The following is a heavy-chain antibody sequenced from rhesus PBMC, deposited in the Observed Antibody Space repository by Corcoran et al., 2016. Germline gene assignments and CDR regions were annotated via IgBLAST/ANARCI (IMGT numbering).Heavy chain of an antibody. D-gene: IGHD3-28*01. CDR1: GYSISSGYY. CDR2: ISGSSGST. CDR3: ARRPYYYDSGYFY. V-gene: IGHV4-99*01. Sequence: QVQLQESGPGLVKPSETLSLTCAVSGYSISSGYYWGWIRQPPGKGLEYIGYISGSSGSTDSNPSRKSRVTISKDTSKNQFSLKLSSVTAADTAVYYCARRPYYYDSGYFYWGQGVLVTVSS. J-gene: IGHJ4*01.